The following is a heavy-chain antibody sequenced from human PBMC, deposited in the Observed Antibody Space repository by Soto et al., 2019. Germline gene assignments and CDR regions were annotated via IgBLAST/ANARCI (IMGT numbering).Heavy chain of an antibody. CDR3: ARAPGRMMNTLRYYYGLDL. Sequence: QVQLQESGPGLVKPSETLSFTCNVSGGSISSGGYYWSWIRQLPGKRLEWIGYIYHRGGTYYNPALKRLITISADTSKNQLSLKMTSVTAADTAVYFCARAPGRMMNTLRYYYGLDLSGQGTTVTVTS. D-gene: IGHD2-15*01. CDR1: GGSISSGGYY. J-gene: IGHJ6*02. CDR2: IYHRGGT. V-gene: IGHV4-31*01.